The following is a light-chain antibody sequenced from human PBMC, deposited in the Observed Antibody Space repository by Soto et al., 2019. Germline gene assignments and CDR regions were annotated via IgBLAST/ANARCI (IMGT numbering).Light chain of an antibody. CDR1: LSITSNF. J-gene: IGKJ1*01. CDR2: DAS. V-gene: IGKV3-20*01. CDR3: HQYGSSVWT. Sequence: EIVLTQSPGTLSLSPGERATLSCRASLSITSNFLAWYQQKPGQAPRLLLYDASKRATGIPDRFSGSGSGSEFRLTISGLEPEDAGVYYCHQYGSSVWTFGQGTRVEIK.